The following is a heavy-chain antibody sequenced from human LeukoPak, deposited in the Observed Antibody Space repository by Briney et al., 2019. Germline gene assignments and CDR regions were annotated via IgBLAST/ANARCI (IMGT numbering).Heavy chain of an antibody. D-gene: IGHD2-15*01. V-gene: IGHV3-33*01. CDR1: DFTFSSYG. Sequence: GGSLRLSCAASDFTFSSYGMHWVRQAPGKGLECVAFISHDGSVEKFADSVKGRFTISRDNAKNSLYLQMGSLRAEDTAVYYCARFSGRNWGQGTLVTVSS. J-gene: IGHJ4*02. CDR3: ARFSGRN. CDR2: ISHDGSVE.